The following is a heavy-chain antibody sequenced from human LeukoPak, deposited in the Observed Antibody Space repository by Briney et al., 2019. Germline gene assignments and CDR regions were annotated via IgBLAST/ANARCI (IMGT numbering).Heavy chain of an antibody. CDR3: AKDRIDYGGYAKPDY. CDR2: IRYDGSSN. Sequence: GGSLRLSCAASGFTFSSYGMHWVRQAPGKGLELVAFIRYDGSSNYYADSVKGRFTVSRDNSMNTLFLQMNSLRAEDTAVYYCAKDRIDYGGYAKPDYWGQGTLVTVSS. V-gene: IGHV3-30*02. J-gene: IGHJ4*02. D-gene: IGHD5-12*01. CDR1: GFTFSSYG.